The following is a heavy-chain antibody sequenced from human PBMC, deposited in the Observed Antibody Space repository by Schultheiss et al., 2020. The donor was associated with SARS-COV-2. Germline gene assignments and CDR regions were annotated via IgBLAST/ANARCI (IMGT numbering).Heavy chain of an antibody. Sequence: SETLSLTCTVSGGSISSYYWGWIRQPPGKGLEWIGSIYYSGSTYYNPSLKSRVTISVDTSKNQFSLKLSSVTAADTAVYYCATSPSGYDTLVDYWGQGTLVTVSS. CDR3: ATSPSGYDTLVDY. CDR1: GGSISSYY. J-gene: IGHJ4*02. D-gene: IGHD5-12*01. V-gene: IGHV4-39*07. CDR2: IYYSGST.